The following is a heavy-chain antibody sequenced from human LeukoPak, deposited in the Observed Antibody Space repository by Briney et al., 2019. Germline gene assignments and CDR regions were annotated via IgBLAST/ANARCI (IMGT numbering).Heavy chain of an antibody. J-gene: IGHJ3*02. Sequence: GGSLRLSCAASGFTFSSYAMSWVRQVPGKGLEWVSVISGSGDNTYYADSVKGRFTISRGNAKNSLYLQMNSLRAEDTAVYYCARDGLYYYDKDDAFDIWGQGTMVTVSS. CDR3: ARDGLYYYDKDDAFDI. CDR2: ISGSGDNT. CDR1: GFTFSSYA. D-gene: IGHD3-22*01. V-gene: IGHV3-23*01.